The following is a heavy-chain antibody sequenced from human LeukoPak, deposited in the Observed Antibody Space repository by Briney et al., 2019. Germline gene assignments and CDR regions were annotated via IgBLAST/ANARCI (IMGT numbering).Heavy chain of an antibody. Sequence: PSQTLSLTCTVSGGSISSGSYYWSWIRQPAGKGLEWIGRIYPLETTNYNPSLKSRVAISVDTSKNQFSLKLSSVTAADTAVYYCAREIVAGLGVSFDIWGQGTMVTVSS. CDR1: GGSISSGSYY. CDR2: IYPLETT. J-gene: IGHJ3*02. D-gene: IGHD6-19*01. V-gene: IGHV4-61*02. CDR3: AREIVAGLGVSFDI.